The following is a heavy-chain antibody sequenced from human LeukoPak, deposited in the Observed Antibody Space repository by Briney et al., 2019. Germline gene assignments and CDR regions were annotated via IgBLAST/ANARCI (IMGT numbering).Heavy chain of an antibody. J-gene: IGHJ4*02. Sequence: GASVKVSCKASGYTFTSYDINWVRQATGQGPEWMGWMNPNSGNTGYAQKFQGRVTMIRNTSISTAYMELSSLRSEDTAVYYCARDGGYYDSSDHFDYWGQGTLVTVSS. CDR3: ARDGGYYDSSDHFDY. D-gene: IGHD3-22*01. CDR2: MNPNSGNT. V-gene: IGHV1-8*01. CDR1: GYTFTSYD.